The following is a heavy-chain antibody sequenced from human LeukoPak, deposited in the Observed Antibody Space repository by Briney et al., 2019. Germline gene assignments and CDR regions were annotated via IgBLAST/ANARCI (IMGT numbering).Heavy chain of an antibody. CDR2: IRYDGSNK. CDR3: AKDHNLGGYVLFDN. D-gene: IGHD3-22*01. V-gene: IGHV3-30*02. Sequence: PGGSLRLSCAASGFTFSSYGMHWVRQAPGKGLEWVAFIRYDGSNKYYADDMKGRFTISRDNSQNTLYLQMNSLRAEDTAVYYCAKDHNLGGYVLFDNWGQGTLVTVSS. J-gene: IGHJ4*02. CDR1: GFTFSSYG.